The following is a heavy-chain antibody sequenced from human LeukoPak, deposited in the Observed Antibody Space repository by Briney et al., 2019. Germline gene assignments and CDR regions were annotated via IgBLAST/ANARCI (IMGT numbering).Heavy chain of an antibody. CDR2: INPNSGGT. D-gene: IGHD4-23*01. CDR1: GDIFTKYA. CDR3: ARDATVVTPGDFDY. J-gene: IGHJ4*02. Sequence: ASVKVSCKASGDIFTKYAMIWVRQAPGQGLEWMGWINPNSGGTNYAQKFQGRVTMTRDTSISTAYLELSRLRSDDTAVYYCARDATVVTPGDFDYWGQGTLVTVSS. V-gene: IGHV1-2*02.